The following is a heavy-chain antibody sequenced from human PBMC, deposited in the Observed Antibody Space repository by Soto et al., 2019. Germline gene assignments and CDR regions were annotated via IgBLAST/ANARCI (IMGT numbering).Heavy chain of an antibody. CDR3: ARAVTDSSSWSYYYYYGMDV. CDR2: ISSSSSYI. J-gene: IGHJ6*02. Sequence: GGSLRLSCAASGFTFSSYSMNWVRQAPGKGLEWVSSISSSSSYIYYADSVKGRFTISRDNAKNSLYPQMNSLRAEDTAVYYCARAVTDSSSWSYYYYYGMDVWGQGTTVTVSS. V-gene: IGHV3-21*01. D-gene: IGHD6-13*01. CDR1: GFTFSSYS.